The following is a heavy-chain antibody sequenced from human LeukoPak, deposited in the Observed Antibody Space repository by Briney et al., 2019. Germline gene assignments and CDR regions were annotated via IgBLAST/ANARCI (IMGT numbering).Heavy chain of an antibody. CDR3: ARKMSEGYCSSTSCFFRANYGMDV. Sequence: GASVKVSCKASGYTFTSYDINWVRQATGQGHEWMGWMNPNSGNTGYAQKCQGRVTMTRNTSISTAYMELSSLRSEDTAVYYCARKMSEGYCSSTSCFFRANYGMDVWGQGTTVTVSS. CDR1: GYTFTSYD. V-gene: IGHV1-8*01. D-gene: IGHD2-2*01. CDR2: MNPNSGNT. J-gene: IGHJ6*02.